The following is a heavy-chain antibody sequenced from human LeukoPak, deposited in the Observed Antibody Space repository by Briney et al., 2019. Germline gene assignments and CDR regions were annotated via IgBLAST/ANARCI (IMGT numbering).Heavy chain of an antibody. Sequence: SETLSLTCAVYGGSFSGYYWSWIRQPPGKGLEWIGEINHSGSTNYNPPLKSRVTISVDTSKNQFSLKLSSVTAADTAVYYCARGLRYFDWLRGRTYYFDYWGQGTLVTVSS. CDR2: INHSGST. J-gene: IGHJ4*02. V-gene: IGHV4-34*01. CDR3: ARGLRYFDWLRGRTYYFDY. D-gene: IGHD3-9*01. CDR1: GGSFSGYY.